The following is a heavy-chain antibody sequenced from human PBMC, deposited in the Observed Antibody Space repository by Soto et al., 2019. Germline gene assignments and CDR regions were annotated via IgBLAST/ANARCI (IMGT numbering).Heavy chain of an antibody. CDR3: ARDTYCSGGSCYFARSSFDY. Sequence: QVPLVQSGAEVKKPGASVKVSCKASGYTFTSYGISWVRQAPGQGLEWMGWISAYNGNTNYAQKLQGRVTMTTDTSTSTAYMELRSLRSDDTAVYYCARDTYCSGGSCYFARSSFDYWGQGTLVTVSS. CDR2: ISAYNGNT. J-gene: IGHJ4*02. D-gene: IGHD2-15*01. V-gene: IGHV1-18*01. CDR1: GYTFTSYG.